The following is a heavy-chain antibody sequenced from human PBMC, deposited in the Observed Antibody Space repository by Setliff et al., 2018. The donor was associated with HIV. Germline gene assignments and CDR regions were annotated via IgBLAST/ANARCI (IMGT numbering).Heavy chain of an antibody. CDR1: GYSISSSYY. J-gene: IGHJ6*03. CDR3: ARESGLQVRGAMYYYMDV. V-gene: IGHV4-38-2*02. Sequence: ASETLSLTCAVSGYSISSSYYWGWIRQPPGKGLEWIASVYHGGSAYYNPSLKSRVTTSVDTSKNQFSLRLSSVTAADTAVYYCARESGLQVRGAMYYYMDVWGTGTTVTVSS. D-gene: IGHD3-10*01. CDR2: VYHGGSA.